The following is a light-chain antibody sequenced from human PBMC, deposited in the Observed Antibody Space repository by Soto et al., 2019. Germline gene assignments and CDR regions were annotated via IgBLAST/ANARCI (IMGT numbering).Light chain of an antibody. J-gene: IGLJ1*01. CDR1: SSDVGGYNY. Sequence: QSALTQPPSASGSPGQSVAISCTGTSSDVGGYNYVSWYQQHPGKAPKLMIYEVNKRPSGVPGRFSGSKSGNTASLTVSGLRAVDEADYYCSSYAGSSNVFGTGTKVTVL. V-gene: IGLV2-8*01. CDR3: SSYAGSSNV. CDR2: EVN.